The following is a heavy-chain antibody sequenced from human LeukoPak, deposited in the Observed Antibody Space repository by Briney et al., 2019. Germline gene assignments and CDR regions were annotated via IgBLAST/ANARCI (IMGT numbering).Heavy chain of an antibody. J-gene: IGHJ4*02. CDR2: IYYSGST. Sequence: SETLSLTCTVSGASLRSYYWSWIRQPPGKGLEWFGYIYYSGSTNYNPSLKSRVTISIDTSKNQFSLKLSSVTAADTAVYYCARAPGGYGSGSSGTFDYWGQGTLVTVSS. V-gene: IGHV4-59*01. D-gene: IGHD3-10*01. CDR3: ARAPGGYGSGSSGTFDY. CDR1: GASLRSYY.